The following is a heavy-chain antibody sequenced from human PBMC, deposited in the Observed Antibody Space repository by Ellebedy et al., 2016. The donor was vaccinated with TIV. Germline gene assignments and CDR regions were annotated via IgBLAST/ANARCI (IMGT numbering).Heavy chain of an antibody. V-gene: IGHV3-7*01. D-gene: IGHD5-18*01. CDR3: SSHVDTSMTH. CDR1: GFTFSNYW. Sequence: GGSLRLXCAASGFTFSNYWMNWVRQAPGKGLEWVANIKEGGTKRYYVDSVKGRFSISRDNAKSSLYLQMNSLRLEDTALYYCSSHVDTSMTHWGQGTLVTVSS. CDR2: IKEGGTKR. J-gene: IGHJ4*02.